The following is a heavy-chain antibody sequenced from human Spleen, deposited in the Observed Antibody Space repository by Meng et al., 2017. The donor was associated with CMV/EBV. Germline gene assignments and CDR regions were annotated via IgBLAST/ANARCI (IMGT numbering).Heavy chain of an antibody. V-gene: IGHV1-69*05. D-gene: IGHD3-3*01. CDR1: GGTFSSYA. Sequence: SVKVSCKASGGTFSSYAISWVRQAPGQGLEWMGGIIPIFGTANYAQKFQGRVTITTDESTSTAYMELSSLRSKDTAVYYCARVGSVLRFLEWPTQGDYYGMDVWGQGTTVTVSS. J-gene: IGHJ6*02. CDR2: IIPIFGTA. CDR3: ARVGSVLRFLEWPTQGDYYGMDV.